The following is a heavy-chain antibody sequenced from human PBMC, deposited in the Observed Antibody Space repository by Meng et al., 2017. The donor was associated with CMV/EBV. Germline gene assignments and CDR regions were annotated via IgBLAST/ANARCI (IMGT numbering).Heavy chain of an antibody. CDR3: ARVMGPNRTPYYFDY. Sequence: QWPVKEAGPGLVKPSQTLSLTCTVSGGSISSGDYYWSWIRQPPGKGLEWIGYIYYSGSTYYNPSLKSRVTISVDTSKNQFSLKLSSVTAADTAVYYCARVMGPNRTPYYFDYWGQGTLVTVSS. CDR1: GGSISSGDYY. J-gene: IGHJ4*02. CDR2: IYYSGST. V-gene: IGHV4-30-4*08. D-gene: IGHD1-14*01.